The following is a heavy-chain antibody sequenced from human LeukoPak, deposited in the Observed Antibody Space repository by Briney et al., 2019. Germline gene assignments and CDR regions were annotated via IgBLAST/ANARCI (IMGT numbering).Heavy chain of an antibody. CDR2: IYTSGST. J-gene: IGHJ3*02. CDR1: GGSISSYY. Sequence: SETLSLTCTVSGGSISSYYWSWIRQPAGKGLKWIGRIYTSGSTNYNPSLKSRVTISVDTSKNQFSLKLSSVTAADTAVYYCATLNYYVDAFDIWGQGTMVTVSS. D-gene: IGHD3-10*02. CDR3: ATLNYYVDAFDI. V-gene: IGHV4-4*07.